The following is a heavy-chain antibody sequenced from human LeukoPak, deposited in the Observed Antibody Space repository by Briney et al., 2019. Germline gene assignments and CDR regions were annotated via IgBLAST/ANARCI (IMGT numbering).Heavy chain of an antibody. CDR1: GGSISSISYY. Sequence: SETLSLTCTVSGGSISSISYYWGWIRQPPGKGLEWTGSIYYSGSTYYNPSLKRRVAIAVDTSKNQFSLKLSSVTAADTAVYYCARSRLNSDAFDIWGQGTMVTVSS. D-gene: IGHD2/OR15-2a*01. J-gene: IGHJ3*02. V-gene: IGHV4-39*01. CDR3: ARSRLNSDAFDI. CDR2: IYYSGST.